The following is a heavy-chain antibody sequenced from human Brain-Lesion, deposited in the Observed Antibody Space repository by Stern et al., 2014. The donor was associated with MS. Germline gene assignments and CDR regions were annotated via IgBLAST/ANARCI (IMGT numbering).Heavy chain of an antibody. CDR2: MYYGGCP. D-gene: IGHD2-2*01. CDR1: GYSITRAAFS. V-gene: IGHV4-30-2*01. J-gene: IGHJ5*02. CDR3: ARGRSRVHPPLDP. Sequence: QMQLQESGSGLGKPSQTLSLTCSFSGYSITRAAFSWTWIRQDPGKGLEWIGYMYYGGCPPYNPSISRRVNISVEPCKNQLAPRLNSVTAADTAVYYCARGRSRVHPPLDPWGQGTLVTVSS.